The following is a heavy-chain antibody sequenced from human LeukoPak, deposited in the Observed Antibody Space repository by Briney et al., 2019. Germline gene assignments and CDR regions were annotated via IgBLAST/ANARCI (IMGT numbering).Heavy chain of an antibody. D-gene: IGHD3-10*01. CDR1: GFTVSSKY. J-gene: IGHJ5*02. Sequence: GGSLRLSCAASGFTVSSKYMSWVRQAPGKGLEWVSYISSSSSTIYYADSVKGRFTISRDNAKNSLYLQMNSLRAEDTAVYYCASRNYYGSGTYPESWGQGTLVTVSS. V-gene: IGHV3-48*04. CDR3: ASRNYYGSGTYPES. CDR2: ISSSSSTI.